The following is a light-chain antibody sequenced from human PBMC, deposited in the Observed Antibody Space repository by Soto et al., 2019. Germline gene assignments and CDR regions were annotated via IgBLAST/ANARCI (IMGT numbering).Light chain of an antibody. V-gene: IGLV2-8*01. J-gene: IGLJ2*01. CDR3: SSYAASNTVL. Sequence: QSALTQPPSASGSPGQSVTISCIGTSSDIGGYNYVSWYQQHPGKAPKLMIYEVSKRPSGVPDRFSGSKSGNTASLAVSGLQAEDEADYYCSSYAASNTVLFGGGTKLTVL. CDR2: EVS. CDR1: SSDIGGYNY.